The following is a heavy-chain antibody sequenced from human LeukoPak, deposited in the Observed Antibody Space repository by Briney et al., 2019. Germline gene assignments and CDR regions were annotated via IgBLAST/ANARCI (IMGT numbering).Heavy chain of an antibody. D-gene: IGHD3-10*01. Sequence: PSGTLSLTCAVFGGSISSNNWWSWIRQPPGKGLEWIGEINHSGSTNYNPSVKSRVTISVDTSKNQFSLKLSSVTAADTAVYYCARRPRYYYGSGSYSTPPFDYWGQGTLVTVSS. CDR1: GGSISSNNW. CDR3: ARRPRYYYGSGSYSTPPFDY. CDR2: INHSGST. J-gene: IGHJ4*02. V-gene: IGHV4-4*02.